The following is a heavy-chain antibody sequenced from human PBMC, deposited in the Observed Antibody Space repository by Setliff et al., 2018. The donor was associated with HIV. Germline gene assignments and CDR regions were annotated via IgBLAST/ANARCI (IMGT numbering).Heavy chain of an antibody. V-gene: IGHV3-30*04. CDR1: GFTFSSYA. D-gene: IGHD6-25*01. J-gene: IGHJ4*02. CDR3: ARAPSWQRQVDF. Sequence: GGSLRLSCAASGFTFSSYAMHWVRQAPGKGLEWVAVISYDGNYKYYSDSVKGRFTISRDNSRNTLYLQMDSLRPKDTAAYYCARAPSWQRQVDFWGQGTLVTVSS. CDR2: ISYDGNYK.